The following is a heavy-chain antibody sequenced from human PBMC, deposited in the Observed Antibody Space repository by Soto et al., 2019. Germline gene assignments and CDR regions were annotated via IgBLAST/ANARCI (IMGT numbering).Heavy chain of an antibody. CDR3: AKAVLEQWLVLDYYYYGMDV. CDR2: ISGSGGST. CDR1: GFTFSSYA. V-gene: IGHV3-23*01. D-gene: IGHD6-19*01. J-gene: IGHJ6*02. Sequence: PGRSLRLSCAASGFTFSSYAMSWVRQAPGKGLEWVSAISGSGGSTYYADSVKGRFTISRDNSKNTLYLQMNSLRAEDTAVYYCAKAVLEQWLVLDYYYYGMDVCGQGTTVTVSS.